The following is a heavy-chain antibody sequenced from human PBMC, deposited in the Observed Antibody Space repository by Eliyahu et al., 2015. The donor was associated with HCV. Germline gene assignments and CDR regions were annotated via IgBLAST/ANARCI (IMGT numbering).Heavy chain of an antibody. CDR3: ARHWVPRVGTNLPAHIDS. CDR1: GGSTRSTTFY. Sequence: QLQESGPGLVKSSETLSLTCSVSGGSTRSTTFYWGWIRQPPGKGLEWIGGIYHSGNTFNNPPLRSRVTISVDTSKDQFSLRLTSVTAADTAVYYCARHWVPRVGTNLPAHIDSWGQGTLVTVSS. V-gene: IGHV4-39*01. CDR2: IYHSGNT. D-gene: IGHD5-12*01. J-gene: IGHJ4*02.